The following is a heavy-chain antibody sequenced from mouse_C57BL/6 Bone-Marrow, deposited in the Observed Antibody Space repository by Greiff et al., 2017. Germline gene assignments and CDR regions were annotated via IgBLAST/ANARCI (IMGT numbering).Heavy chain of an antibody. V-gene: IGHV1-50*01. Sequence: QVQLQQPGAELVKPGASVKLSCKASGYTFTSYWMQWVKQRPGQGLEWIGEIDPSDSYTNYNQKFKGKATLTVDTSSSTAYMQLSSLTSDDSAVYYCARLFYWGQGTTLTVSS. CDR1: GYTFTSYW. CDR3: ARLFY. CDR2: IDPSDSYT. J-gene: IGHJ2*01.